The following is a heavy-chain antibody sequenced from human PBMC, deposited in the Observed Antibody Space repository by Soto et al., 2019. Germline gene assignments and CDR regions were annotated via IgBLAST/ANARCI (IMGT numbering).Heavy chain of an antibody. J-gene: IGHJ6*02. CDR1: GYIFSGHV. Sequence: ASVKVSCKASGYIFSGHVIHWMRQAPGKGLEWMGFINPKSGDTGYAKKFQGRVTMTRDTSLDIVHMDLSGLTSDDAAVYYCARDTRGTRAFDEMDXWGQGTTVTVS. D-gene: IGHD2-2*01. CDR2: INPKSGDT. CDR3: ARDTRGTRAFDEMDX. V-gene: IGHV1-2*02.